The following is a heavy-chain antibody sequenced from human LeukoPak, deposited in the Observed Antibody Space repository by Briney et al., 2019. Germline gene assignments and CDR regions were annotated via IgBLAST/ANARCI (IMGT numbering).Heavy chain of an antibody. D-gene: IGHD2-15*01. J-gene: IGHJ6*02. V-gene: IGHV5-51*01. Sequence: GESLKSSCKGSGYSFSNYWIDWVRQMPGKGLEWIGIVHPGDSNIKYSPSFQGQVTISADKSISTAYLQWSSLKASDTAMYYCARALYGYGMDVWGQGTTVTVSS. CDR1: GYSFSNYW. CDR2: VHPGDSNI. CDR3: ARALYGYGMDV.